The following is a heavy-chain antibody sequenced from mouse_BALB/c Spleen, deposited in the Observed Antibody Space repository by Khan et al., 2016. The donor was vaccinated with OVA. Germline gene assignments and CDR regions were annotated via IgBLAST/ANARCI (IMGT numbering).Heavy chain of an antibody. CDR1: GFTFSNYA. V-gene: IGHV5-6-5*01. CDR3: ARDYWFVY. Sequence: EVMLVESGGGLVKPGGSLKVSCAASGFTFSNYAMSWVLQTPEKRLEWVASISSGDNTYYPDRVKGRFIISRDNGRNILYLQRSSLRSEDTAMYYCARDYWFVYWGQGTLVTVSA. CDR2: ISSGDNT. J-gene: IGHJ3*01.